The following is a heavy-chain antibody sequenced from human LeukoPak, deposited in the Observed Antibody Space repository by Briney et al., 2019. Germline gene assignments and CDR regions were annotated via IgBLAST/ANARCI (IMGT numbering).Heavy chain of an antibody. CDR2: IYPGDSNT. D-gene: IGHD3-10*01. Sequence: GESLKISCKGSGYSFTSYWIGWVRQMPGKGLEWMGIIYPGDSNTRYSPSFQGQVTISADKSISTAYLQWSSLKASDTAMYYCARRYYGSGSYYAFDIWGQGTMVTVSS. J-gene: IGHJ3*02. CDR1: GYSFTSYW. V-gene: IGHV5-51*01. CDR3: ARRYYGSGSYYAFDI.